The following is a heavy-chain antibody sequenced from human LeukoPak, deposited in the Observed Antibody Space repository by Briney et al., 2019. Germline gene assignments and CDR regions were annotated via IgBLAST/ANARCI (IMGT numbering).Heavy chain of an antibody. D-gene: IGHD3-22*01. CDR3: ARGYYYDSSGYYYFDY. J-gene: IGHJ4*02. CDR2: MNPNSGDT. Sequence: GASVKVSCKASGYTFTSYDINWVRQATGQGLEWMGWMNPNSGDTGYAQKVQGRVTMTRNTSISTAYMELSSLRSEDTAVYYCARGYYYDSSGYYYFDYWGQGTLVTVSS. V-gene: IGHV1-8*01. CDR1: GYTFTSYD.